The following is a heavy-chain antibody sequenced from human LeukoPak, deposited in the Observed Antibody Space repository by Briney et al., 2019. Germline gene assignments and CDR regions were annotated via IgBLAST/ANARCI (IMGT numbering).Heavy chain of an antibody. CDR1: GGSISSGSYY. J-gene: IGHJ4*02. CDR3: ARGGVSDFDC. D-gene: IGHD3-10*01. CDR2: FRTSGST. V-gene: IGHV4-61*02. Sequence: SQTLSLTCTVSGGSISSGSYYWSWIRQPAGKGLEWIGRFRTSGSTDYNPSLKSRVSISVDTSKNHFSLKLSSVTAADTAVYYCARGGVSDFDCWGQGTLVTVSS.